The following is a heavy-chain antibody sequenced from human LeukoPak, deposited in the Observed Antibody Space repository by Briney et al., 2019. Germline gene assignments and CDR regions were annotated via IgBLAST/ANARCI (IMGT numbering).Heavy chain of an antibody. CDR2: INHSGST. Sequence: SETLSLTCAVYGGSFSGYYWSWIRQPPGKGLEWIGEINHSGSTNYNPSLKSRVTISVDTSKNQFSLKLSSVTAADTAVYYCARHLGFYVVVPAIRYYFDYWGQGTLVTVSS. V-gene: IGHV4-34*01. J-gene: IGHJ4*02. CDR1: GGSFSGYY. D-gene: IGHD2-2*01. CDR3: ARHLGFYVVVPAIRYYFDY.